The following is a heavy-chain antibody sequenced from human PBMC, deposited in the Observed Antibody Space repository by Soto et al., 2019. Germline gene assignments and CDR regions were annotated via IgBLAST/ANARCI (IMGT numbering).Heavy chain of an antibody. D-gene: IGHD3-10*01. V-gene: IGHV4-39*01. CDR3: ARHSLTGGSGSYYYENWFDP. Sequence: QLQLQESGPGLVKPSETLSLTCTVSGGSISSSSYYWGWIRQPPGKGLEWIGSIYYSGSTYYNPSLKSRATISVDTFNNQLSLKLSSVTAEGTAVYYCARHSLTGGSGSYYYENWFDPWGQGTLVTVSS. CDR2: IYYSGST. CDR1: GGSISSSSYY. J-gene: IGHJ5*02.